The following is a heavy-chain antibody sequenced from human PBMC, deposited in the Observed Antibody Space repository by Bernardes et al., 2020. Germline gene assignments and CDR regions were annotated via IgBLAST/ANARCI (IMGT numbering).Heavy chain of an antibody. V-gene: IGHV1-69*13. CDR1: GGTFSSYA. J-gene: IGHJ6*01. Sequence: SVKVSCKASGGTFSSYAISWVRQAPGQGLEWMGGIIPIFGTANYAQKFQGRVTITADESTSTAYMELSSLRSEDTAVYYCARVAGDLVGATPYGMDVWGQGTTVTVSS. CDR2: IIPIFGTA. D-gene: IGHD1-26*01. CDR3: ARVAGDLVGATPYGMDV.